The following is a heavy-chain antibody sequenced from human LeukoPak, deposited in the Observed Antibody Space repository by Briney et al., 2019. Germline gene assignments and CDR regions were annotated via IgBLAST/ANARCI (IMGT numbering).Heavy chain of an antibody. V-gene: IGHV3-30*03. J-gene: IGHJ4*02. CDR2: ISYDGSNK. CDR1: GFTFSSYG. Sequence: GGSLRLSCAASGFTFSSYGMHWVRQAPGKGLEWVAVISYDGSNKYYADSVKGRFTISRDNAKNSLYLQMNSLRAEDTAVYYCARDSTAMVTDYWGQGTLVTVSS. D-gene: IGHD5-18*01. CDR3: ARDSTAMVTDY.